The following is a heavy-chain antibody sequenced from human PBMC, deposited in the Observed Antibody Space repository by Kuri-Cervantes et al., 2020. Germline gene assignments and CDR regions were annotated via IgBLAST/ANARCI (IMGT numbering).Heavy chain of an antibody. CDR2: ISASGGST. V-gene: IGHV3-23*01. D-gene: IGHD6-19*01. J-gene: IGHJ5*02. Sequence: GGSLRLSCAASGSSFTNYAMTWVRQAPGKGLEWVSLISASGGSTYYADSVKGRFTISRDISNNTLYLQMESLRVEDTAVYFCARGCQYSSGWYVSPWGQGTLVTVSS. CDR3: ARGCQYSSGWYVSP. CDR1: GSSFTNYA.